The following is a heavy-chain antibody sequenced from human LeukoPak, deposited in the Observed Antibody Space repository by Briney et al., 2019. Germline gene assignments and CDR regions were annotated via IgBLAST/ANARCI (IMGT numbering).Heavy chain of an antibody. CDR3: ARLDTGWDAFDI. J-gene: IGHJ3*02. D-gene: IGHD1-14*01. CDR1: GGSISSSSYY. V-gene: IGHV4-39*01. CDR2: IYYSGST. Sequence: SETLSLTCPVSGGSISSSSYYWGWIRQPPGKGLEWIGSIYYSGSTYYNPSLKSRVTISVDTSKNQFSLKLSSVTAADTAVYYCARLDTGWDAFDIWGQGTMVTVSS.